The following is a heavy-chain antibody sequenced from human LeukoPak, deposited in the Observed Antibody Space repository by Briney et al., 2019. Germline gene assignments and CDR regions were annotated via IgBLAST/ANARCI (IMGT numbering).Heavy chain of an antibody. V-gene: IGHV3-73*01. J-gene: IGHJ4*02. CDR1: GFTFSGSA. CDR3: TSSNNGIDY. Sequence: GGSLKLSCAASGFTFSGSAMHWVRQASGKGLEWVGRIRSKANSYATAYAASVKGRFTISRDDSKNTAYLQMNSLKTEDTAVYYCTSSNNGIDYWGQGTLVTVSS. CDR2: IRSKANSYAT. D-gene: IGHD1-14*01.